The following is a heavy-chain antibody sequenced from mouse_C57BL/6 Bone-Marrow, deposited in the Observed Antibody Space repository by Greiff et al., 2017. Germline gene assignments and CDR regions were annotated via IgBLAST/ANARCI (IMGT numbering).Heavy chain of an antibody. J-gene: IGHJ1*03. CDR2: IDPSDSYT. CDR1: GYTFTSYW. Sequence: QVHVKQPGAELVKPGASVKLSCKASGYTFTSYWMQWVKQRPGQGLEWIGEIDPSDSYTNYNQKFKGNATLTVDTSSSTAYMQLSSLTSEDSAVYYCARCYGSSYWYFDVWGRGTSVTVSS. CDR3: ARCYGSSYWYFDV. V-gene: IGHV1-50*01. D-gene: IGHD1-1*01.